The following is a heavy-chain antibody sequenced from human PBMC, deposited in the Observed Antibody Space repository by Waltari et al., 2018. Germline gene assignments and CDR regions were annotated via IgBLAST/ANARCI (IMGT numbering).Heavy chain of an antibody. CDR3: VRASTGTYED. CDR1: GFSFSDSP. Sequence: EVQLVESGEPLVQPGGSLRLSCAASGFSFSDSPMHWVRQAPGRGLEYVLAINPNGGATYYADFAKGRFTISRDNSMNTLYLQMASLRLEDTAVYYCVRASTGTYEDWGPGTLVTVSS. V-gene: IGHV3-64*02. CDR2: INPNGGAT. D-gene: IGHD3-22*01. J-gene: IGHJ4*02.